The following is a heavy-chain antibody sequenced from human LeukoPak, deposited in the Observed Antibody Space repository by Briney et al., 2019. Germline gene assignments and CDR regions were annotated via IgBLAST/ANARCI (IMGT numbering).Heavy chain of an antibody. CDR1: GGSISSGGYH. J-gene: IGHJ4*02. CDR3: ARGPGDIVVVPALMSYLDY. CDR2: IYHSGST. D-gene: IGHD2-2*01. Sequence: SETLSLTCTVSGGSISSGGYHWSWIRQPRGKGLEWIGCIYHSGSTDYNPSLKSRVSISVDRSTNQFSLKLSSVTAADTAVYYCARGPGDIVVVPALMSYLDYWGQGTLVTVSS. V-gene: IGHV4-30-2*01.